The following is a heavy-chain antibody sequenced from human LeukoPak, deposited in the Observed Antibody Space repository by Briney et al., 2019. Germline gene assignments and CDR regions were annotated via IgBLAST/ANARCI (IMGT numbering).Heavy chain of an antibody. CDR2: IYHSGNT. V-gene: IGHV4-38-2*02. Sequence: SETLSLTCTVSGYSISSGYYWGWIRQPPGKGLEWIGSIYHSGNTYYNPSLKSRVTIPVDTSRNQFSLKLSSVTAADTAVYYCARHGPINGSGRGGLAYYYYGMDIWGQGTTVTVSS. CDR3: ARHGPINGSGRGGLAYYYYGMDI. D-gene: IGHD3-10*01. CDR1: GYSISSGYY. J-gene: IGHJ6*02.